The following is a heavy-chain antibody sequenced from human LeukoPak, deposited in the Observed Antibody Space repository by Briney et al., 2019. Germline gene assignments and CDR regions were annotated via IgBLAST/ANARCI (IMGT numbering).Heavy chain of an antibody. V-gene: IGHV1-46*01. CDR3: VEARYWYFDL. CDR2: INPSGGST. CDR1: GYTFTSYY. Sequence: ASVKVSCKASGYTFTSYYMHWVRQAPGQGLEWMGIINPSGGSTSYAQKFQGRVTMTTDTSTSTAYMELRSLRSDDTAVYYCVEARYWYFDLWGRGTLVTVSS. J-gene: IGHJ2*01.